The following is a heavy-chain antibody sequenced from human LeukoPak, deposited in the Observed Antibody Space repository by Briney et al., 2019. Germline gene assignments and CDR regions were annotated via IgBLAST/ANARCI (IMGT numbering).Heavy chain of an antibody. D-gene: IGHD3-9*01. Sequence: GGSLRLSCAASGFTFSSYSMNWVRQAPGKGLEWVSSISSSSSYIYYADSVKGRFTISRDNAKDSLYLQMNSLRAEDTAVYYCARDRGGWLTHFDYWGQGALVTVSS. V-gene: IGHV3-21*01. J-gene: IGHJ4*02. CDR1: GFTFSSYS. CDR3: ARDRGGWLTHFDY. CDR2: ISSSSSYI.